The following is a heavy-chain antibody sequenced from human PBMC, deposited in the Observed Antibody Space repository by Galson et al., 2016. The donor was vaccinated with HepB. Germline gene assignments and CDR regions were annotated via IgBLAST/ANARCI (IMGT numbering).Heavy chain of an antibody. CDR1: GFTFNSYN. D-gene: IGHD4-23*01. J-gene: IGHJ2*01. CDR2: ITRSSNYI. CDR3: TRAYVGKARRGTYWYFDL. Sequence: SLRLSCAASGFTFNSYNMTWVRQAPGKGLEWVSSITRSSNYIYYADPVRGRFTISRDNAKNSLHLQMNSLRAEDTAGYYCTRAYVGKARRGTYWYFDLWGRGTLVTVSS. V-gene: IGHV3-21*01.